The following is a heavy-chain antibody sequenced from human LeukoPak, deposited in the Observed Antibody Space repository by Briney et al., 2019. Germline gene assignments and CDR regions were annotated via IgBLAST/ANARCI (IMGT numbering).Heavy chain of an antibody. CDR2: IKSKTDGGTT. Sequence: GGSLRLSCAASGFTFSNAWMNWVRQAPGKGLEWVGRIKSKTDGGTTDYAAPVKGGFTISRDDSKNTLYLQMNSLRAEDTAIYYCAKFRADSSGWPFDYWGQGTLVTVSS. V-gene: IGHV3-15*07. D-gene: IGHD6-19*01. J-gene: IGHJ4*02. CDR3: AKFRADSSGWPFDY. CDR1: GFTFSNAW.